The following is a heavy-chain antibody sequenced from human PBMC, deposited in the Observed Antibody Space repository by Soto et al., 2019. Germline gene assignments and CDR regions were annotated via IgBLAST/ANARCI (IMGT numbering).Heavy chain of an antibody. CDR2: IDSSGGT. J-gene: IGHJ6*02. D-gene: IGHD3-10*01. CDR1: DYYSRSYE. Sequence: SETQSLTCTVSDYYSRSYEWSWIRQPPGRRLEWIGYIDSSGGTSYSPSLQSRVTISVDTSTKQFSLKLSSVTAADTAVYYCVRQGFGRLHGLVDVWGQGTTVTVSS. CDR3: VRQGFGRLHGLVDV. V-gene: IGHV4-59*08.